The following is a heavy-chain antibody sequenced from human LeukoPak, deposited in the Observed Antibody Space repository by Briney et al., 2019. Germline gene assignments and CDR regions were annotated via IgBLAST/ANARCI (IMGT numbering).Heavy chain of an antibody. J-gene: IGHJ4*02. CDR2: IFPGDSDT. Sequence: GESLKISCKGSGYSFTTYWIAWVRQMPGKGLEWMGIIFPGDSDTRYSPSFQGQVTISADKSITTAYLQWSSLKASDTAMYYCARSDGGSYRGYFDYWGQGTLVTVSS. CDR3: ARSDGGSYRGYFDY. CDR1: GYSFTTYW. V-gene: IGHV5-51*01. D-gene: IGHD1-26*01.